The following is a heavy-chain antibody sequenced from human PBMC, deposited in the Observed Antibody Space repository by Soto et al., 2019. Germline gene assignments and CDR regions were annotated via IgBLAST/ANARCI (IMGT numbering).Heavy chain of an antibody. V-gene: IGHV3-30*18. CDR1: GFTFSSYG. J-gene: IGHJ4*02. CDR3: AKAYRYSSSWYVVGAGPDPRLAYFDY. D-gene: IGHD6-13*01. CDR2: ISYDGSNK. Sequence: GGSLRLSCAASGFTFSSYGMHWVRQAPGKGLEWVAVISYDGSNKYYADSVKGRFTISRDNSKNTLYLQMNSLRAEDTAVYYCAKAYRYSSSWYVVGAGPDPRLAYFDYWGQGTLVTVSS.